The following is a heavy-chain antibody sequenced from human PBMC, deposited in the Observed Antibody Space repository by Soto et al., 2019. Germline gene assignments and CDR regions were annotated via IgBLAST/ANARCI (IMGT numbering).Heavy chain of an antibody. D-gene: IGHD6-13*01. Sequence: PGGSLRLSCVASGFTFSSSEMNWVRLAPGKGLEWVSYISSSSSTIYYADSVKGRFTISRDNAKNSLYLQMNSLRDEDTAVYYCARDVTGYSSSWYVYYYYGMDVWGQGTTVTVSS. CDR3: ARDVTGYSSSWYVYYYYGMDV. CDR2: ISSSSSTI. CDR1: GFTFSSSE. J-gene: IGHJ6*02. V-gene: IGHV3-48*02.